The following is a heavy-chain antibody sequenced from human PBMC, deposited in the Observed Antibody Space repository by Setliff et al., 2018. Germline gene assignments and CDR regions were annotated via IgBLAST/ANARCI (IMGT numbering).Heavy chain of an antibody. D-gene: IGHD3-22*01. CDR2: INPSGGST. CDR3: ARGGDTSGYYYTDYYYGMDV. CDR1: GYTFTSYY. J-gene: IGHJ6*02. Sequence: ALVKVSCKASGYTFTSYYMHWVRQAPGQGLEWMGIINPSGGSTSYAQKFQGRVTMTRDTSTSTAYMELSSLTSEDTAVYYCARGGDTSGYYYTDYYYGMDVWGQGTTVTVSS. V-gene: IGHV1-46*01.